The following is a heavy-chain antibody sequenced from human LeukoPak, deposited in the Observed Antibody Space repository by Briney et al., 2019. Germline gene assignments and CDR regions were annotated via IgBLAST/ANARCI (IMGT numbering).Heavy chain of an antibody. Sequence: PSETLSLTCTVSGGSISSYYWSWIRQPPGKGLEWIGYIYYSGSTNYNPSLKSRVTISVDTSKNQFSLKLSSVTAADTAVYYCASSTIDYGGTSYYWGQGTLVTVSS. D-gene: IGHD4-23*01. CDR2: IYYSGST. CDR1: GGSISSYY. V-gene: IGHV4-59*08. CDR3: ASSTIDYGGTSYY. J-gene: IGHJ4*02.